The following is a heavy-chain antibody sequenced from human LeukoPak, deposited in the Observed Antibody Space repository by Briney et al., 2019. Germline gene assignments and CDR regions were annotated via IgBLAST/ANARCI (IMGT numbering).Heavy chain of an antibody. CDR3: ARSLDYDTSWIDY. J-gene: IGHJ4*02. CDR2: INHSGST. V-gene: IGHV4-34*01. Sequence: GSLRLSCAASGFTFSSYWMSWVRQAPGKGLEWIGEINHSGSTNYNPSLKSRVTISVDTSKNQFSLQLNSVTPEDTAVYYCARSLDYDTSWIDYWGQGTLVTVSS. D-gene: IGHD3-22*01. CDR1: GFTFSSYW.